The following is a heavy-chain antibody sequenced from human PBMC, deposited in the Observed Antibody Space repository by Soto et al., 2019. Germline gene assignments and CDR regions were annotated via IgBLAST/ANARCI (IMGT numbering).Heavy chain of an antibody. CDR2: INPSGGST. J-gene: IGHJ3*02. CDR1: GYTFTTYY. D-gene: IGHD3-10*01. CDR3: ARGCLVGGVIKNNAFDI. V-gene: IGHV1-46*01. Sequence: ASVKVSCRASGYTFTTYYMHWVRQAPGQGLEWMGIINPSGGSTSYAQKFQGRVTMTRDTSTSTVYMELSSLRSEDPAVYYCARGCLVGGVIKNNAFDIWGQGTVVTVSS.